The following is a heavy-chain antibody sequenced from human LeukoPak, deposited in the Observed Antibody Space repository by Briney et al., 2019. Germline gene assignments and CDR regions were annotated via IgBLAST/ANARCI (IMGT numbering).Heavy chain of an antibody. J-gene: IGHJ4*02. CDR2: IYHSGST. CDR3: ARDPPGAYYYGSGSYDY. CDR1: GGSISSGGYY. D-gene: IGHD3-10*01. V-gene: IGHV4-30-2*01. Sequence: SETLSLTCTVSGGSISSGGYYWSWIRQPPGKGLEWIGYIYHSGSTYYNPSLKSRVTISVDRSKNQFSLKLSSVTAADTAVYYCARDPPGAYYYGSGSYDYWGQGTLVTVSS.